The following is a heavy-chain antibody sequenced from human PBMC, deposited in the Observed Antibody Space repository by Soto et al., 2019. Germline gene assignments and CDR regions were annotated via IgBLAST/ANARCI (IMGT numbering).Heavy chain of an antibody. J-gene: IGHJ1*01. CDR3: AKERFGDLTEYFQH. CDR1: GFTFSSYA. CDR2: ISGGGGTT. D-gene: IGHD3-10*01. V-gene: IGHV3-23*01. Sequence: EVQLLESGGGLVQPGGSLRLSCAASGFTFSSYAMSWVRQAPGKGLEWVSAISGGGGTTYYADSVKGRFTISRDNSKNTLYLQMNSLRAEDTALYYCAKERFGDLTEYFQHWGQGTLVTVSS.